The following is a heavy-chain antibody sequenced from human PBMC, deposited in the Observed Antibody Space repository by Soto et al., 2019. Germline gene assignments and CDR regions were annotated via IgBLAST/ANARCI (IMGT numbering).Heavy chain of an antibody. J-gene: IGHJ4*02. CDR1: GFTFSSYS. CDR3: ARDLGYSSSSELFDY. D-gene: IGHD6-13*01. V-gene: IGHV3-21*01. CDR2: ISSSSSYI. Sequence: GGCRRLSCAASGFTFSSYSMNWVRQAPGKGLEWVSSISSSSSYIYYADSVKGRFTISRDNAKNSLYLQMNSLRAEDTAVYYCARDLGYSSSSELFDYWGQGTLVTVSS.